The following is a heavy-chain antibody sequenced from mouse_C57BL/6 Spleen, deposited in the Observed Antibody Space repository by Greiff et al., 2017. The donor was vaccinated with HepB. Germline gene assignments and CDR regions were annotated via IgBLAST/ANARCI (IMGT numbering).Heavy chain of an antibody. V-gene: IGHV1-80*01. CDR2: IYPGAGDT. CDR1: GYAFSSYW. CDR3: AGRTRTWNYFDY. J-gene: IGHJ2*01. D-gene: IGHD3-1*01. Sequence: VQLQQSGAELVKPGASVKISCKASGYAFSSYWTNWVKQRPGQGLERIGQIYPGAGDTNYNGKFKGNATLTADNSSSTAYMELSSLTSEDSAVYICAGRTRTWNYFDYWGQGTTLTVAS.